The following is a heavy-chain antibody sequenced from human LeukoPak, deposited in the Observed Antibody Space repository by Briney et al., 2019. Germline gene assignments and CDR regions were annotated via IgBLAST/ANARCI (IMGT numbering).Heavy chain of an antibody. V-gene: IGHV3-33*01. D-gene: IGHD3-3*01. CDR1: GFNFRRYG. CDR2: LWSDGSNT. J-gene: IGHJ6*02. Sequence: GGSLRLSCAASGFNFRRYGLHWVRQAPGKSLEWVAFLWSDGSNTNYADSVKGRFTISRDISKNSLYLQMNSLRAEDTAVYYYARDGPHYDLDVWGQGTTVTVSS. CDR3: ARDGPHYDLDV.